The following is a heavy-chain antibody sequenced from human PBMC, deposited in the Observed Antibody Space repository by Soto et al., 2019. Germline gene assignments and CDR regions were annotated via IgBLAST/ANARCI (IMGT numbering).Heavy chain of an antibody. CDR2: SSNSGTFA. D-gene: IGHD1-1*01. CDR3: ARSGDNFNVLDY. J-gene: IGHJ4*02. Sequence: PGGSVRLSCXASGFTFSDYYMSRVRQAPGRGLEWISYSSNSGTFARYATSVKGRFSISRDNANNSLYLEMNSLRVEDTAVYYCARSGDNFNVLDYWGQGTPVTVSS. CDR1: GFTFSDYY. V-gene: IGHV3-11*06.